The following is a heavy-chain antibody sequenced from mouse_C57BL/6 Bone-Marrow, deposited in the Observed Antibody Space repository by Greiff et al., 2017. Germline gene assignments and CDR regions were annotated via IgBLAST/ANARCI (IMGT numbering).Heavy chain of an antibody. CDR2: ISSGGSYT. Sequence: EVKLMESGGDLVKPGGSLKLSCAASGFTFSSYGMSWVRQTPDKRLEWVATISSGGSYTYYPDSVKGRFTISRDNAKNTLYLQMSSLKSEDTAMYYCARRSDGYSYAMDYWGQGTSVTVSS. J-gene: IGHJ4*01. CDR3: ARRSDGYSYAMDY. D-gene: IGHD2-3*01. V-gene: IGHV5-6*02. CDR1: GFTFSSYG.